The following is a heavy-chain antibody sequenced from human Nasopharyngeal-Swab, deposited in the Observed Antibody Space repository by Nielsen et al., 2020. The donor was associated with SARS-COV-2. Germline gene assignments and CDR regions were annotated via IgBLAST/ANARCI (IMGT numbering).Heavy chain of an antibody. CDR3: ATYYYDSSGYRVVDY. CDR1: GYTFTSYD. D-gene: IGHD3-22*01. CDR2: MNPNSGNT. V-gene: IGHV1-8*01. Sequence: ASVKVSCKASGYTFTSYDINWVRQATGQGLEWMGWMNPNSGNTGYAQKFQGRVTMPRNTSISTASLELSSLRSEDTAVYYCATYYYDSSGYRVVDYWGQGTLVTVSS. J-gene: IGHJ4*02.